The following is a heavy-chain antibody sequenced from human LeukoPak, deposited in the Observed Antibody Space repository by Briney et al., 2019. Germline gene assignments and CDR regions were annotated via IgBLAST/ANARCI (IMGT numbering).Heavy chain of an antibody. Sequence: PGGSLRLSCSASGFTFSTFYMSWVRQAPGKGLEWVGRIKSKTDGGTTDYAAPVKGRFTISRDDSKNTLYLQMNSLKIEDTAVYYCTTSLHYYDSSGYYYWGQGTLVTVSS. CDR2: IKSKTDGGTT. CDR3: TTSLHYYDSSGYYY. J-gene: IGHJ4*02. V-gene: IGHV3-15*01. D-gene: IGHD3-22*01. CDR1: GFTFSTFY.